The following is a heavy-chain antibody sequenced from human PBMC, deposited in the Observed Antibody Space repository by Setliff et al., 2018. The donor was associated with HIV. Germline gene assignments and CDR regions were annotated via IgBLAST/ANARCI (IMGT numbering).Heavy chain of an antibody. Sequence: PSETLSLTCTVSRGSINSYYWGWIRQPPGKGLEWIGTISYTGSTYYDPSLKSRVTISLDTSKNQFFLKLSSVTAPDTAIYYCARQTWEYYDTLTGYYRSPKNFDSWGQGTLVTVSS. CDR3: ARQTWEYYDTLTGYYRSPKNFDS. J-gene: IGHJ4*02. CDR2: ISYTGST. V-gene: IGHV4-39*01. D-gene: IGHD3-9*01. CDR1: RGSINSYY.